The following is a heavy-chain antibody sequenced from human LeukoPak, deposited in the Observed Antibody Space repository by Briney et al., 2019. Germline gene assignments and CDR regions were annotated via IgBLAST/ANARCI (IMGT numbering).Heavy chain of an antibody. D-gene: IGHD3-16*01. J-gene: IGHJ6*03. CDR1: GGSFSSYA. CDR2: IIPIFGTP. CDR3: AKQGAVRQDYYMDV. Sequence: SVKVSCKASGGSFSSYAITWVRQAPGQGLEWMGRIIPIFGTPTYAQKFQGRVTITADMGSSTAYLELTSLASEDTARYFCAKQGAVRQDYYMDVWGNGTTVTVSS. V-gene: IGHV1-69*06.